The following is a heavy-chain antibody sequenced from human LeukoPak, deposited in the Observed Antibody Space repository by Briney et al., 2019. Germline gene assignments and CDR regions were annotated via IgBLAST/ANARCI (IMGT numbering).Heavy chain of an antibody. V-gene: IGHV1-69*13. CDR2: IIPIFGTA. Sequence: SVTVSCTASGGTFSIYAISWVRQAPGQGLEWMGGIIPIFGTANYAQKFQGRVTITADESTSTAYMELSSLRSEDTAIYYCVRTPPNWGFDYWGQGTLVTVSS. J-gene: IGHJ4*02. CDR1: GGTFSIYA. CDR3: VRTPPNWGFDY. D-gene: IGHD7-27*01.